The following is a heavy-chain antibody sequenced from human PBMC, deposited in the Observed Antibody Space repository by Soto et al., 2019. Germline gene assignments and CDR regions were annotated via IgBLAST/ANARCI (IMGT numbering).Heavy chain of an antibody. J-gene: IGHJ6*02. Sequence: GGSLRLSCGASGFTLGGYAVDWVRQAPGKGLEYVSGISSNGVGTYYANSVQGRFTISRDNSKNQFSLKLSSVTAADTAAYYCARDAGEEVVAGSNVDYGMDVWGQGTTVTVSS. CDR3: ARDAGEEVVAGSNVDYGMDV. V-gene: IGHV3-64*01. CDR1: GFTLGGYA. CDR2: ISSNGVGT. D-gene: IGHD2-15*01.